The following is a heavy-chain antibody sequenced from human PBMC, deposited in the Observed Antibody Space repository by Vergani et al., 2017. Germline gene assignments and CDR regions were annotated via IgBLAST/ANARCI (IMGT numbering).Heavy chain of an antibody. J-gene: IGHJ5*02. V-gene: IGHV3-66*02. CDR3: ARGQKWSLQGDWFDP. Sequence: EVQLVESGGGLVQPGGSLTLSCAASGFTASSNHMTWVRQAPGKGLEWVSLIYSAGNRYYADSVKDRFTISRDTSMNTLYLQMNSLRPEDTAVYYCARGQKWSLQGDWFDPWGQGTLVTVSS. CDR1: GFTASSNH. CDR2: IYSAGNR. D-gene: IGHD2-21*02.